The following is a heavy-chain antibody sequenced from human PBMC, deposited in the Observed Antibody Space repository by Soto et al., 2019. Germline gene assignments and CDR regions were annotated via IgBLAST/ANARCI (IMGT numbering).Heavy chain of an antibody. Sequence: QVQLVQSGAEVQEPGASVRVSCKASGYTFSSYGFRWVRQAPGQGLEWVAWISANSGDTNSAQKFQGRVTLTTDTPTSTAYIDLRILTSAVTSIYYCARDFRDGCGGASCIYFDFWGQGTLVTVSS. D-gene: IGHD2-21*01. CDR3: ARDFRDGCGGASCIYFDF. V-gene: IGHV1-18*01. CDR2: ISANSGDT. J-gene: IGHJ4*02. CDR1: GYTFSSYG.